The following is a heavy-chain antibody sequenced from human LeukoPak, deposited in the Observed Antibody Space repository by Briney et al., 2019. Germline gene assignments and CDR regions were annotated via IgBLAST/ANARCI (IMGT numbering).Heavy chain of an antibody. J-gene: IGHJ6*02. V-gene: IGHV4-28*01. CDR3: ARAGGRVPAFIGMDV. D-gene: IGHD2-2*01. Sequence: KPSDTLSLTCAVSGYSISSNNWWGWIRQTPGKGLEWIGYIYYSGSSYYSPSLKSRVSMSVDTSKNQFSLKLSSVTAVDTAVYYCARAGGRVPAFIGMDVWGQGTTVTVSS. CDR1: GYSISSNNW. CDR2: IYYSGSS.